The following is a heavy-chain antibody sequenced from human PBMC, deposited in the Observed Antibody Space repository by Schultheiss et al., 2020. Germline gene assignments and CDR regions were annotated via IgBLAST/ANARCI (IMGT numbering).Heavy chain of an antibody. D-gene: IGHD6-13*01. J-gene: IGHJ4*02. V-gene: IGHV4-61*02. Sequence: SETLSLTCTVSGGSISSGGYYWSWIRQPAGKGLEWIGRIYTSGSTNYNPSLKSRVTISVDTSKNQFSLKLSSVTAADTAVYYCARSTYSSSSYWGQGTLVTVSS. CDR3: ARSTYSSSSY. CDR1: GGSISSGGYY. CDR2: IYTSGST.